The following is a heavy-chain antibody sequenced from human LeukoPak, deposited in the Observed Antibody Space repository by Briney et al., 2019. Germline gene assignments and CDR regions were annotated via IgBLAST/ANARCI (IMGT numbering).Heavy chain of an antibody. CDR3: ATEARSSWQGAYYYYYMDV. Sequence: GASVKVSCKVSGYTLTELSMHWVRQAPGKGLEWMGGFDPEDGETIYAQKFQGRVTMTEDTSTDTAYMELSSLRSEDTAVYYCATEARSSWQGAYYYYYMDVWGKGTTVTVSS. V-gene: IGHV1-24*01. J-gene: IGHJ6*03. CDR2: FDPEDGET. D-gene: IGHD6-13*01. CDR1: GYTLTELS.